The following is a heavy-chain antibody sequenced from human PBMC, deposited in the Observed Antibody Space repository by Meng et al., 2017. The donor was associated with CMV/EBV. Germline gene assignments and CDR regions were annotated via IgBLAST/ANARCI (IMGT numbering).Heavy chain of an antibody. J-gene: IGHJ4*02. CDR1: GSTFSSYA. D-gene: IGHD2-2*01. CDR2: ISYDGSNK. CDR3: AKDGRADIVVVPAAIDD. V-gene: IGHV3-30*04. Sequence: GESLKISCAASGSTFSSYAMHWVRQAPGKGLEWVAVISYDGSNKYYADSVKGRFTITRDNSKNTLYLQMNSLRAEDTAVYYCAKDGRADIVVVPAAIDDWGQGTLVTVSS.